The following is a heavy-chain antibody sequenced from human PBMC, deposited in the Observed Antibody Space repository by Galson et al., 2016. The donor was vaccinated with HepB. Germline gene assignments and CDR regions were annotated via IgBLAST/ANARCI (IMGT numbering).Heavy chain of an antibody. CDR1: GFTFSNYA. CDR3: AKDRGGSYNSRTYYPAFDC. CDR2: ITDSGGST. J-gene: IGHJ4*02. D-gene: IGHD3-22*01. V-gene: IGHV3-23*01. Sequence: SLRLSCAASGFTFSNYAMSWVRQAPGKGLEWVTGITDSGGSTSYADSVEGRFTTSRDNSKNTLYLHLNSPRDDDTAVYYCAKDRGGSYNSRTYYPAFDCWGQGTLVTVSA.